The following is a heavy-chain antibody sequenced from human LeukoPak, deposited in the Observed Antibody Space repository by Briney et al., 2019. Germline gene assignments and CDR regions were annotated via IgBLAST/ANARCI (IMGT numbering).Heavy chain of an antibody. V-gene: IGHV3-30*18. CDR1: GFTFSGYG. CDR2: ISYDGNNK. D-gene: IGHD6-13*01. J-gene: IGHJ4*02. CDR3: AKAHYSIAADSFDY. Sequence: GGSLRLSCEASGFTFSGYGMHWVRQAPGKGLEWVAVISYDGNNKYYADSVKGRFTISRDNSKNTLYLQMNSLRAEDTAVYYCAKAHYSIAADSFDYWGQGTLVTVSS.